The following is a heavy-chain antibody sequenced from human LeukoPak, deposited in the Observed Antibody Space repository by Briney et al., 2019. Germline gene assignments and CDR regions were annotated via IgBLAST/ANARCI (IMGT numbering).Heavy chain of an antibody. D-gene: IGHD2-15*01. CDR3: ITDLGGGSAK. CDR2: IKSKTDGATT. Sequence: PGGSLRLSCAASGFTFSRYWMSWVRQAPGKGLEWVGRIKSKTDGATTEYAAPAKGRFTISRDDSKTTLYLQMNSLKTEDTAVYYCITDLGGGSAKWGQGTLVTVSS. J-gene: IGHJ4*02. CDR1: GFTFSRYW. V-gene: IGHV3-15*01.